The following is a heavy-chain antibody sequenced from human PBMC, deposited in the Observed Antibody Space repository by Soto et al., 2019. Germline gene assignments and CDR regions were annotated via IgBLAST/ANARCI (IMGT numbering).Heavy chain of an antibody. J-gene: IGHJ6*03. Sequence: QVQLVQSGAEVKKPGSSVKVSCKASGGTFSSYTISWVRQAPGQGLEWMGRIIPILGIANYAQKFQGRVTITADKSTSTAYMELSSLRSEDMAVYYCARGTLTEIYYMDVWGKGTTVTVSS. D-gene: IGHD3-16*01. CDR1: GGTFSSYT. CDR3: ARGTLTEIYYMDV. CDR2: IIPILGIA. V-gene: IGHV1-69*02.